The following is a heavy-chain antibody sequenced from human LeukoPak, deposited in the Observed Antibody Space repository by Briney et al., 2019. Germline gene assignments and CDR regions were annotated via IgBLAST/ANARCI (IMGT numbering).Heavy chain of an antibody. CDR1: GFTFSSYG. V-gene: IGHV3-30*18. J-gene: IGHJ3*02. CDR3: AKPTIVVVPAARRGSAFDI. Sequence: GSLRLSCAASGFTFSSYGMHWVRQAPGKGLEWVAVISYDGSNKYYADSVKGRFTISRDNSKNTMYLQMNSLRAEDTAVYYCAKPTIVVVPAARRGSAFDIWGQGTMVTVSS. CDR2: ISYDGSNK. D-gene: IGHD2-2*01.